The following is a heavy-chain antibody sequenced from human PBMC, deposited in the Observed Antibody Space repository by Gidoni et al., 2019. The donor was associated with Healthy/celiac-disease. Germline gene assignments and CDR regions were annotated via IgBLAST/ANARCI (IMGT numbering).Heavy chain of an antibody. V-gene: IGHV5-51*01. J-gene: IGHJ3*02. CDR2: IYPGDSDT. D-gene: IGHD1-26*01. CDR1: GYSFTSYW. Sequence: EVQLVQSGAEVKKPGESLKISCKGSGYSFTSYWIGWVRQMPGKGLEWLGIIYPGDSDTRYSPSFQGQVTISADKSISTAYLQWSSLKASDPAMYYCARSVQHQTPLWWELLGVAFDIWGQGTMVTVSS. CDR3: ARSVQHQTPLWWELLGVAFDI.